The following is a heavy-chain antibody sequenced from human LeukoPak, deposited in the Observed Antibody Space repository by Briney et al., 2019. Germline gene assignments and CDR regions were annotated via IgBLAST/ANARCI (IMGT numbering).Heavy chain of an antibody. CDR3: AGPQRIRGTFEI. CDR2: INHSGST. V-gene: IGHV4-34*01. D-gene: IGHD6-25*01. CDR1: GGSFSGYY. J-gene: IGHJ3*02. Sequence: PSETLSLTCAVYGGSFSGYYWSWIRQPPGKGLEWIGEINHSGSTNYNPSLKSRVTISVDTSKNQFSLKLSSVTAADTAVYYCAGPQRIRGTFEIWGQGTMVTVSS.